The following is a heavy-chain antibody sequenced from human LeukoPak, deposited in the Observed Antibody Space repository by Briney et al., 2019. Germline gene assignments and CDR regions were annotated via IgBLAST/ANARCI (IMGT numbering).Heavy chain of an antibody. CDR2: ISYDGSNK. J-gene: IGHJ4*02. D-gene: IGHD5-24*01. CDR3: ARAEWMAPSDY. Sequence: QPGRSLRLSCAASGFTFSSYAMHWVRQAPGKGLEWVAVISYDGSNKYYADSVKGRFTISRDNSKNTLYLQMNSLRAEDTAVYYCARAEWMAPSDYWGQGTLVTVSS. V-gene: IGHV3-30-3*01. CDR1: GFTFSSYA.